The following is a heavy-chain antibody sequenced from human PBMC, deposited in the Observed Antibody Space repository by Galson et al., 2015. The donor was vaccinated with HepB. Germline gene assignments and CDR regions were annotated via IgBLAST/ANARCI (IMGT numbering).Heavy chain of an antibody. CDR1: GFIFRSYY. CDR3: ARYCSSATCNDAFDI. V-gene: IGHV3-7*03. CDR2: IKHDGTEK. J-gene: IGHJ3*02. Sequence: SLRLSCAASGFIFRSYYMSWVRQAPGQGLEWVANIKHDGTEKDYVASVEGRFTISRDNAKNSLYLQMNSLRADDTAVYYCARYCSSATCNDAFDIWGRGTVVTVSS. D-gene: IGHD2-2*01.